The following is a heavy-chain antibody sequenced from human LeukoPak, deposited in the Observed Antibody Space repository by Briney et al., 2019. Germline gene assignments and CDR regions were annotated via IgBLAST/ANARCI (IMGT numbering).Heavy chain of an antibody. Sequence: ASVKVSCKASGGTFSSYAISWVRQAPGQGLEWMGGIIPIFGTANYAQKFQGRVTITADESTSTAYMELSSLRSEDTAVYYCARHEDTAMPIDYWGQGTLVTVSS. CDR2: IIPIFGTA. D-gene: IGHD5-18*01. CDR1: GGTFSSYA. V-gene: IGHV1-69*13. J-gene: IGHJ4*02. CDR3: ARHEDTAMPIDY.